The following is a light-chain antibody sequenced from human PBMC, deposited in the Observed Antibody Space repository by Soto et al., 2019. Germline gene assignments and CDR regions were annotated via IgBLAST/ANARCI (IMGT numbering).Light chain of an antibody. Sequence: IVMTQSPATLSVSPGERATLSCRASQSISSKLAWYQQKPGQAPRLLIYGASTRATGIPVRFSGSGSGTEFTLTISSLQPEDFATYYCLQDYNYPYTFGQGTKLEVK. CDR1: QSISSK. J-gene: IGKJ2*01. V-gene: IGKV3-15*01. CDR2: GAS. CDR3: LQDYNYPYT.